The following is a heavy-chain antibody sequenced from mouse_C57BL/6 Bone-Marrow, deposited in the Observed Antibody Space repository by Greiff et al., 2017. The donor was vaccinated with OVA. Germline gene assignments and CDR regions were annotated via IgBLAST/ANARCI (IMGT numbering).Heavy chain of an antibody. J-gene: IGHJ3*01. CDR2: IYPGDGDT. V-gene: IGHV1-82*01. Sequence: VQLKQSGPELVKPGASVKISCKASGYAFSSSWMNWVKQRPGKGLEWIGRIYPGDGDTNYNGKFKGKATLTADKSSSTAYMQLSSLTSEDSAVYFCARRSDGGFAYWGQGTLVTVSA. CDR3: ARRSDGGFAY. CDR1: GYAFSSSW.